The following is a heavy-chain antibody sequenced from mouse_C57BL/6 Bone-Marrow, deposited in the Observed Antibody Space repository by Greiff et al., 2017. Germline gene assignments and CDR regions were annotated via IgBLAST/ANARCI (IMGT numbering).Heavy chain of an antibody. CDR2: ISNGGGST. D-gene: IGHD2-3*01. V-gene: IGHV5-12*01. CDR3: ARDGYHLS. Sequence: DVKLVESGGGLVQPGGSLKLSCAASGFTFSDYYMYWVRQTPEKRLEWVAYISNGGGSTYYPDTVKGRFTISRDNAKNTLYLQMSRLKSEDTAMYYCARDGYHLSWGTGTTVTVSS. CDR1: GFTFSDYY. J-gene: IGHJ1*03.